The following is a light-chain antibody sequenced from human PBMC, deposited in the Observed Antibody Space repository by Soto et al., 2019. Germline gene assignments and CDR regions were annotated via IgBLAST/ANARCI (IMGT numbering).Light chain of an antibody. CDR3: QSYDSNLSVNHV. CDR1: SSNIGAGYD. Sequence: QSARAQPPSVSGAPGQRVTISCTGSSSNIGAGYDVHWYQQLPGTAPKLLIYGNSNRPSGVPDRFSGSKSGTSASLANTGLQAEDDADYYSQSYDSNLSVNHVFGPVTKVTV. V-gene: IGLV1-40*01. J-gene: IGLJ1*01. CDR2: GNS.